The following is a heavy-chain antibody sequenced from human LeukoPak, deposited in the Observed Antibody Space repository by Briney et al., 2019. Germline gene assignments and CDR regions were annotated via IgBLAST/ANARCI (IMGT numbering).Heavy chain of an antibody. J-gene: IGHJ4*02. V-gene: IGHV3-23*01. CDR2: ISGSGAST. CDR3: AKADSYYYGSGSYGGY. CDR1: GFTFSSYA. Sequence: GGSLRLSCAASGFTFSSYAMTWVRQAPGKGLEWVSAISGSGASTYYADSVKGRFTISRDNSKSTLYLRMNSLRAEDTAVYYCAKADSYYYGSGSYGGYWGQGTLVTVSS. D-gene: IGHD3-10*01.